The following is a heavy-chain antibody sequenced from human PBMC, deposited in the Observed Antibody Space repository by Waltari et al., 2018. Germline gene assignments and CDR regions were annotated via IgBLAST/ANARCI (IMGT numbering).Heavy chain of an antibody. V-gene: IGHV3-53*01. CDR3: ARGEERERWPLDFDY. CDR1: GFTVSSNY. J-gene: IGHJ4*02. CDR2: IYSGGST. Sequence: EVQLVESGGGLIQPGGSLRLSCAASGFTVSSNYMSWVRQAPGKGLEWVSGIYSGGSTYYSDSVKGRFTISRDNSKNTLYLQMNSLRAEDTAVYYCARGEERERWPLDFDYWGQGTLVTVSS. D-gene: IGHD1-26*01.